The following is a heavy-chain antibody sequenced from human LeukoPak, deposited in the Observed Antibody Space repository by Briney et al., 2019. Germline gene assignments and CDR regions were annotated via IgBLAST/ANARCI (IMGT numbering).Heavy chain of an antibody. J-gene: IGHJ4*02. D-gene: IGHD3-10*01. CDR3: ARERLRLGAYYYGSGSSIIALDY. CDR2: INPNSGGT. CDR1: GYTFTGYY. Sequence: GASVKVSCKASGYTFTGYYMHWVRQAPGQGLEWMGRINPNSGGTNYAQKFQGRVTMTRDTSISTAYMELSRLRSDDTAVYYCARERLRLGAYYYGSGSSIIALDYWGQGTLVTVSS. V-gene: IGHV1-2*06.